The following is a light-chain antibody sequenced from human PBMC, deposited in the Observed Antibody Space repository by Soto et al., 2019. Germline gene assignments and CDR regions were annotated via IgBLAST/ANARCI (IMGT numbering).Light chain of an antibody. J-gene: IGKJ5*01. CDR1: QGIRNY. V-gene: IGKV1-33*01. Sequence: DLQMTQSPSSLSASVGDRVTITCQASQGIRNYLNWYQQKPGKAPKLLIYDASNLETGVPSRFSGSGSGTDFTFTISSLQPEDIATYYCQQYDNLPITFGQGTRLEIK. CDR2: DAS. CDR3: QQYDNLPIT.